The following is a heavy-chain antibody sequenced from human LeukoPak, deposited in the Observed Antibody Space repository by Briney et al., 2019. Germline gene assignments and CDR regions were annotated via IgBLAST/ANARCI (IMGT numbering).Heavy chain of an antibody. CDR1: GYXFTSYG. CDR3: ARVGYDILTGYYDQYYFDY. CDR2: ISAYNGNT. V-gene: IGHV1-18*01. J-gene: IGHJ4*02. D-gene: IGHD3-9*01. Sequence: GASVKVSCKASGYXFTSYGISWVRQAPGQGLEWMGWISAYNGNTNYAQKLQGRVTMTTDTSTSTAYMELRSLRSDDTAVYYCARVGYDILTGYYDQYYFDYRGQGTLVTVSS.